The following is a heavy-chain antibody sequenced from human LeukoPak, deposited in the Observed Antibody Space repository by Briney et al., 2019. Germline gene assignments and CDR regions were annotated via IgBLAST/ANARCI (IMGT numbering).Heavy chain of an antibody. Sequence: GGSLRLSCAASGFTFSSYAMSWVRQAPGKGLEWVSAISGSGGSTYYSGSVKGRFTISRENAKNSLYLQMNSLRAGDTAVYYCAREAVSGSWNNWYFDPWGRGTLVTVSS. J-gene: IGHJ2*01. D-gene: IGHD1/OR15-1a*01. CDR1: GFTFSSYA. CDR2: ISGSGGST. V-gene: IGHV3-23*01. CDR3: AREAVSGSWNNWYFDP.